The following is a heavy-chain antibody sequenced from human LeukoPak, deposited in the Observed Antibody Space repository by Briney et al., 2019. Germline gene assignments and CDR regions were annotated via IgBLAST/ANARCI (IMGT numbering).Heavy chain of an antibody. D-gene: IGHD2-15*01. Sequence: ASVKVSCKASGYTFTSYDINWVRQATGQGLEWMGWMNPNSGNTGYAQKFQGRVTMTRNTSISTAYMELSSLRSEDTAVYYCARSDKILYCSGGSCYSGMDVWGQGTTVTVSS. CDR2: MNPNSGNT. V-gene: IGHV1-8*01. CDR1: GYTFTSYD. J-gene: IGHJ6*02. CDR3: ARSDKILYCSGGSCYSGMDV.